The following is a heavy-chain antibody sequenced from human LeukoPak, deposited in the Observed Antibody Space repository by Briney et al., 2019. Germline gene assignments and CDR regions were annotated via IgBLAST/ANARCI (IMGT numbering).Heavy chain of an antibody. J-gene: IGHJ3*02. CDR3: ARVMLAVAGTRDDAFDI. CDR1: GFTFSSYW. CDR2: IKQDGSEK. V-gene: IGHV3-7*01. D-gene: IGHD6-19*01. Sequence: PGGSLRLSCAASGFTFSSYWMSWVRQAPGKGLEWAANIKQDGSEKYYVDSVKGRFTISRDNAKNSLYLQMNSLRAEDTAVYYCARVMLAVAGTRDDAFDIWGQGTMVTVSS.